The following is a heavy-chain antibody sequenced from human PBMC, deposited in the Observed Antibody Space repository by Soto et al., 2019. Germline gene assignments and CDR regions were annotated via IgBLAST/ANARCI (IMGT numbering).Heavy chain of an antibody. Sequence: GGSLRLSCAASGFTFDDYAMHWVRQAPGQGLEWMGRIIPILGIANYAQKFQGRVTITADKSTSTAYMELSSLRSEDTAMYYCARVAWSGYPDYWGQGTLVTVSS. CDR2: IIPILGIA. CDR1: GFTFDDYA. V-gene: IGHV1-69*04. D-gene: IGHD3-3*01. J-gene: IGHJ4*02. CDR3: ARVAWSGYPDY.